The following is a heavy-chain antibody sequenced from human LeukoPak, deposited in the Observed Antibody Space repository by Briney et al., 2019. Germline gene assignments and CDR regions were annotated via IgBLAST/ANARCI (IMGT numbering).Heavy chain of an antibody. CDR2: IRSKANSYAT. V-gene: IGHV3-73*01. CDR1: GFTFSGSA. D-gene: IGHD3-22*01. J-gene: IGHJ4*02. CDR3: TIPPPYYYDSSGYQDY. Sequence: GGSLRLSCAASGFTFSGSAMHWVRQASGKGLEWVGRIRSKANSYATAYAASVKGRFTISRDDSKNTAYLQMNSLKTEDTAVYYCTIPPPYYYDSSGYQDYWGQGTLVTVSS.